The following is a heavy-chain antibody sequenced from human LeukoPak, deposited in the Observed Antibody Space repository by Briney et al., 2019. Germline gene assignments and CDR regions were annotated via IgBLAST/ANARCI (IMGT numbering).Heavy chain of an antibody. CDR2: IRTVTSSI. D-gene: IGHD2-15*01. CDR1: GFTFSSYS. V-gene: IGHV3-21*01. J-gene: IGHJ4*02. CDR3: AREGLPSGATKIFDY. Sequence: GGSLGLSCAVSGFTFSSYSMHWVRQAPGKGLEWVSCIRTVTSSIYYADAVKGRFTVSRDSAKNSLYLEMNSLRAEDTAVYYCAREGLPSGATKIFDYWGQGTLVAVSS.